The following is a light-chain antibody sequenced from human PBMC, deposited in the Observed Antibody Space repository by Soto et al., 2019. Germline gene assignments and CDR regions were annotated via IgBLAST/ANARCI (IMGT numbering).Light chain of an antibody. J-gene: IGKJ1*01. CDR2: DAS. V-gene: IGKV3-11*01. CDR3: QQRSIWPRP. CDR1: QSVRTY. Sequence: EIVLTQSPGTLSLSPGERATLSCRARQSVRTYLAWYQHRPGQAPRLLIYDASSRATGIPARFSGSWSGTDFTLTISSLEPEDSAVYYCQQRSIWPRPFGQGTKVEIK.